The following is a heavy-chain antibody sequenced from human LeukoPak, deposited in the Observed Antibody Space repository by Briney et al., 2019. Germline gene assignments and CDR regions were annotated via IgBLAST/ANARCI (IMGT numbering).Heavy chain of an antibody. CDR1: GGTFSSYA. Sequence: SVKVSYKASGGTFSSYAISWVRQAPGQGLEWMGGIIPIFGTANYAQKFQGRVTITTDESTSTAYMELSSLRSEDTAVYYCARGRQQLVPFDYWGQGTLVTVSS. CDR3: ARGRQQLVPFDY. CDR2: IIPIFGTA. J-gene: IGHJ4*02. V-gene: IGHV1-69*05. D-gene: IGHD6-13*01.